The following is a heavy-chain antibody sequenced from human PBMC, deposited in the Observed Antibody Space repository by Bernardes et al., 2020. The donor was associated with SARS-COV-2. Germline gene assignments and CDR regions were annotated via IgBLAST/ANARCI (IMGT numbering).Heavy chain of an antibody. CDR2: IYHSGST. Sequence: SETLSLTRAVSGGSISSSNWWSWVRQPPGQGLEWIGEIYHSGSTNYNPSLKSRVTISVDKSKNQFSLKLSSVTAADTAVYYCARGVVVVPAANYYYYYYMDGWGKGTTVTVSS. V-gene: IGHV4-4*02. J-gene: IGHJ6*03. D-gene: IGHD2-2*01. CDR3: ARGVVVVPAANYYYYYYMDG. CDR1: GGSISSSNW.